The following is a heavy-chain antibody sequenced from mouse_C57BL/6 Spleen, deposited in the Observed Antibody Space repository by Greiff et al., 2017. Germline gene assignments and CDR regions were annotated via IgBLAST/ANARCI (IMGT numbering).Heavy chain of an antibody. D-gene: IGHD2-3*01. V-gene: IGHV1-64*01. CDR2: IHPNSGST. J-gene: IGHJ2*01. CDR1: GYTFTSYW. Sequence: QLKQPGAELVKPGASVKLSCKASGYTFTSYWMHWVKQRPGQGLEWIGRIHPNSGSTNYNEKFKSKATLTVDKSSSTAYMQLSSLTSEASAVYYCARHDGYYFDDWGQGTTLTVSS. CDR3: ARHDGYYFDD.